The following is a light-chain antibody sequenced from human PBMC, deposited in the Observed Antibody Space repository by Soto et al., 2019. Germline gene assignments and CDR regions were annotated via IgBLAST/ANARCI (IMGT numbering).Light chain of an antibody. J-gene: IGLJ1*01. V-gene: IGLV2-14*01. CDR2: EVT. CDR1: SSDVGGYNY. CDR3: SSYTSSRAYV. Sequence: QSVLTQPASVSGSPGQSITISCTGTSSDVGGYNYVSWYQQHPGKAPKLMIYEVTNRPSGVSNRFSGSKSGNTASLTISGLQPEDEADYYCSSYTSSRAYVFGIGTKLTVL.